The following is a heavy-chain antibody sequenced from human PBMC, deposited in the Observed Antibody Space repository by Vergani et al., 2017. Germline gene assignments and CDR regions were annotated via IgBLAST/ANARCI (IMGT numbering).Heavy chain of an antibody. Sequence: QLQLQESGPGLVKPSETLSITCTVSGGSISSSSYYWGWIRQPPGKGLEWIGSIYYSGSTYYNPSLKSRVTISVDTSKNQFSLKLSSVTAADTAVYYCARHSSSLSTRYYYYYMDVWGKGTTVTVSS. CDR2: IYYSGST. CDR3: ARHSSSLSTRYYYYYMDV. J-gene: IGHJ6*03. CDR1: GGSISSSSYY. D-gene: IGHD6-6*01. V-gene: IGHV4-39*01.